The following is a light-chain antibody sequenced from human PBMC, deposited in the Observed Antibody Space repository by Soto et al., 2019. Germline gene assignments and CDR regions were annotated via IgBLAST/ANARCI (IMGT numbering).Light chain of an antibody. V-gene: IGKV1-39*01. CDR2: ATS. CDR3: QQHYNIPLT. Sequence: DIQMTQSPSSLSASVGDRVTITCRASQSIGNFLNWYQQRPGKAPRLLMYATSSLETGVPSRFSGSGSGTYFTLTINSLQPEDFATYYCQQHYNIPLTFGGGTKVDIK. CDR1: QSIGNF. J-gene: IGKJ4*01.